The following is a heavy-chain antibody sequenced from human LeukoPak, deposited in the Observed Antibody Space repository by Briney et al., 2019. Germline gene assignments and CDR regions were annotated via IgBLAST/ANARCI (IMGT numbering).Heavy chain of an antibody. CDR2: IRYDGGNQ. Sequence: TGGSLRLSCAASGFTFNDYAMHWVRQAPGKGLEWLAFIRYDGGNQYYADSVKGRFTISRDNYKNTLSLQMNSLRVEDMAVYYCAKDGDDGIESWGQGTLVTVSS. CDR1: GFTFNDYA. D-gene: IGHD7-27*01. V-gene: IGHV3-30*02. J-gene: IGHJ4*02. CDR3: AKDGDDGIES.